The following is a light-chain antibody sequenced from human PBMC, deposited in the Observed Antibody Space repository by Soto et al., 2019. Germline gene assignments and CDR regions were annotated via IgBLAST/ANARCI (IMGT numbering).Light chain of an antibody. CDR2: DAS. J-gene: IGKJ2*01. CDR1: QSVSSY. CDR3: QQRSNWPYT. Sequence: EIVLTQSPATLSLSPGERATLSCRASQSVSSYLAWYQQKPGQAPRLLIYDASSGATGIPARFSGSGSGTDFTLTISSLDPEDFAVYYCQQRSNWPYTFGQGTRLEIK. V-gene: IGKV3-11*01.